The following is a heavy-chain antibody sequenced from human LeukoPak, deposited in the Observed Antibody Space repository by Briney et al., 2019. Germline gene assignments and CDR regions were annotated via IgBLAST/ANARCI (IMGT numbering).Heavy chain of an antibody. CDR2: IRFDGSKE. CDR1: GFTFTTYG. D-gene: IGHD2/OR15-2a*01. V-gene: IGHV3-30*02. J-gene: IGHJ4*02. Sequence: GGSLRLSCAASGFTFTTYGMHWVRQAPGKGLEWVAFIRFDGSKEYYADSVKGRFTISRDNSKNTLYLQMNSLSAEDTAVYYCARICGDYYFDCWGQGTLVTVSS. CDR3: ARICGDYYFDC.